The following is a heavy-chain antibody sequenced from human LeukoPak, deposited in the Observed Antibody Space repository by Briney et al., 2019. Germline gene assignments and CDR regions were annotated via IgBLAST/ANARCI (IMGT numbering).Heavy chain of an antibody. Sequence: GGSLRLSCAAFGFTFTDAWMTWVRQAPGKGLEWVGRIKSKTDGGTADYAAPVKGRFTISRDDSENILYLQMNSLKTDDTAVYYCTRYGDYWGQGVLVTVSS. J-gene: IGHJ4*02. D-gene: IGHD1-1*01. V-gene: IGHV3-15*01. CDR2: IKSKTDGGTA. CDR1: GFTFTDAW. CDR3: TRYGDY.